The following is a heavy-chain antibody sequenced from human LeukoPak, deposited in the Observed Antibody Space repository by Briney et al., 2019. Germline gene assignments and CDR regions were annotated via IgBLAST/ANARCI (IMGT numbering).Heavy chain of an antibody. Sequence: ASVKVSCKTSGYTFTTYGISWVRQAPGQGLEWMGWISAYNGNTKYAQKLQGRVTMTTDTSTSTAYMELRSLRSEDTAVYYCARDPVSCSWYSYYYYGMDVWGQGTTVTVSS. CDR2: ISAYNGNT. J-gene: IGHJ6*02. D-gene: IGHD6-13*01. CDR3: ARDPVSCSWYSYYYYGMDV. CDR1: GYTFTTYG. V-gene: IGHV1-18*01.